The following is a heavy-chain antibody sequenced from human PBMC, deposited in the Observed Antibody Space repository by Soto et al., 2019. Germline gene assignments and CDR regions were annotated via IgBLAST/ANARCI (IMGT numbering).Heavy chain of an antibody. Sequence: EVQLLESGGGLVQPGGSLRLSCAASGFTFDNYALNWVRQAPGKGLEWVSSISGSGGATYYADSVKGRFTISRDNAKSTPMRQLSSLRAEDTSVYYCARIPGQLSFNDWGQGTLVTVSS. J-gene: IGHJ4*02. CDR3: ARIPGQLSFND. D-gene: IGHD6-6*01. V-gene: IGHV3-23*01. CDR2: ISGSGGAT. CDR1: GFTFDNYA.